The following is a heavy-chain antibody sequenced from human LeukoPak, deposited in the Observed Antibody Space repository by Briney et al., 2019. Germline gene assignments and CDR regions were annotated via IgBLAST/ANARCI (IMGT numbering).Heavy chain of an antibody. CDR1: GFTFSTYW. CDR3: ARDLDWILFDY. V-gene: IGHV3-74*03. Sequence: GGSLSLSCAASGFTFSTYWMSWVRQAPGKGLEWVSRIRPEGTTTAYADSVKGRFTISRDNAKNTLFLQMNSLSAEDTAVYYCARDLDWILFDYWGQETLVTVSS. J-gene: IGHJ4*02. CDR2: IRPEGTTT. D-gene: IGHD3-9*01.